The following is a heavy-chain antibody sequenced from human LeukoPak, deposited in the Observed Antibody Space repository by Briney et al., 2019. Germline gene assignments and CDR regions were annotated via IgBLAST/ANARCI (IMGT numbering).Heavy chain of an antibody. J-gene: IGHJ3*02. CDR2: IYHSGST. Sequence: PSQTLSLTCAVSDYSISSGYYWGWIRQPPGKGLEWIGSIYHSGSTYYNPSLNSRVTISVDTSKNQFSLKLSSVTAADTAVYYCASYCSGGSCYNYHAFDIWGQGTMVTVSS. V-gene: IGHV4-38-2*01. D-gene: IGHD2-15*01. CDR3: ASYCSGGSCYNYHAFDI. CDR1: DYSISSGYY.